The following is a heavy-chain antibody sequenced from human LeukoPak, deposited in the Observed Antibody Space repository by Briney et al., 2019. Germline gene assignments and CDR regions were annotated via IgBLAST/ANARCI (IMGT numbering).Heavy chain of an antibody. CDR3: ARDTSVGATRNFDY. V-gene: IGHV1-18*01. D-gene: IGHD1-26*01. Sequence: ASVNVSCKASGYTFTSYGMSWVRQAPGQGLEWVGWIYPYNGDTNYAQNLQGRVTLTTDTSTGTAYMELRSLRSDDTAVYYCARDTSVGATRNFDYWGQGTLVTVSS. J-gene: IGHJ4*02. CDR2: IYPYNGDT. CDR1: GYTFTSYG.